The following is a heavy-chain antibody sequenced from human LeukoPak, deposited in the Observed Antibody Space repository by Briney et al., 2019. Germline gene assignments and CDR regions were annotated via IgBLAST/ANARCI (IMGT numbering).Heavy chain of an antibody. D-gene: IGHD3-3*01. CDR1: GFTFSSYA. CDR2: ISYDGSNK. Sequence: GGSLRLSCAASGFTFSSYAMHWVRQAPGKGLEWVAVISYDGSNKYYADSVKGRFTISRDNSKNTLYLQMNSLRAEDTAVYYCARASALLRFLEWPPEPAGGMDVWGQGTTVTVSS. CDR3: ARASALLRFLEWPPEPAGGMDV. J-gene: IGHJ6*02. V-gene: IGHV3-30-3*01.